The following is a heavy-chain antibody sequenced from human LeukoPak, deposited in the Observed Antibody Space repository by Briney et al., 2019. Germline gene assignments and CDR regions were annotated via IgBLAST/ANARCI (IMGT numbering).Heavy chain of an antibody. Sequence: SGTLSLTCTVSGDSINSLDLWSWVRQPPGKGLEWIGEINHSGSTNYNPSLKSRVTISVDTSKNQFSLKLSSVTAADTAVYFCASSNQDLGYCTGGSCGSVDYWGQGTLVTVSS. CDR1: GDSINSLDL. CDR2: INHSGST. J-gene: IGHJ4*02. D-gene: IGHD2-15*01. V-gene: IGHV4-4*02. CDR3: ASSNQDLGYCTGGSCGSVDY.